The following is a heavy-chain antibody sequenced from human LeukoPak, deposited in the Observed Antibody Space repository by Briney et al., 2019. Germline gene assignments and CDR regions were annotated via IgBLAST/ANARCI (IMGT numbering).Heavy chain of an antibody. CDR2: IYYTGST. Sequence: SETLSLTCTVSGGTISSYYWSWIRQPPGKGLEWIGYIYYTGSTNYNPSLKSRVTISVDTSKNQFSLKLNSVTAADTAVNYCARSAGSSSWYDGFDPWGQGTLVTVSS. CDR1: GGTISSYY. CDR3: ARSAGSSSWYDGFDP. D-gene: IGHD6-13*01. J-gene: IGHJ5*02. V-gene: IGHV4-59*01.